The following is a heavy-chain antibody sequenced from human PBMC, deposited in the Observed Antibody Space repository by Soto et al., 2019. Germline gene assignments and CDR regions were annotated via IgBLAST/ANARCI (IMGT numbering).Heavy chain of an antibody. V-gene: IGHV3-23*01. Sequence: GGSLRLSCAASGFIFSDSAMNWVRQAPGKGLEWVSAISGTGGSTYYADSVKGRFTTTRDNPRNTLYLQMNSLRPEDTAVYYCAKQSGGHADAVDYYFDYWGQGIVVTVSS. CDR2: ISGTGGST. D-gene: IGHD2-8*02. CDR1: GFIFSDSA. CDR3: AKQSGGHADAVDYYFDY. J-gene: IGHJ4*02.